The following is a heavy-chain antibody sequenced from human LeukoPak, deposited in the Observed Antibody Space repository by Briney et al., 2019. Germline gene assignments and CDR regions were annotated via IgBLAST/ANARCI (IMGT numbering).Heavy chain of an antibody. Sequence: SETLSLTCSVSGDSITIGDYYWGWIRQPPGKGLEWIGCIYYSGTTYYNPSLKSRVTISVDTSKNQFSLKLSSVTAADTAVYYCARDGNPFDYWGQGILVTVSS. CDR3: ARDGNPFDY. CDR2: IYYSGTT. J-gene: IGHJ4*02. V-gene: IGHV4-30-4*02. CDR1: GDSITIGDYY.